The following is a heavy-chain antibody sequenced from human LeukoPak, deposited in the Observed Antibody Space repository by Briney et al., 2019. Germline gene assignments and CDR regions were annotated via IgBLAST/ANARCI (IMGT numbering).Heavy chain of an antibody. CDR2: ISGRGYTT. CDR1: GFTFSNYA. CDR3: VKDRYYGTGGYHFDY. D-gene: IGHD3-10*01. Sequence: GGSLRLSCAASGFTFSNYAMNWVRQAPGRGLEWVSSISGRGYTTHYADSVQGRFTISRDNSKNTLFLQMSNLRVEDTAVYYCVKDRYYGTGGYHFDYWGQGTLVTVSS. V-gene: IGHV3-23*01. J-gene: IGHJ4*02.